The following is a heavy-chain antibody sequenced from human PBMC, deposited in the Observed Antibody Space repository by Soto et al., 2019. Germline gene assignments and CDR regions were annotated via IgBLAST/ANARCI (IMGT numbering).Heavy chain of an antibody. J-gene: IGHJ5*02. CDR1: GYTFTSYG. Sequence: ASVKVSCKASGYTFTSYGISWVRRAPGQGLEWMGWISAYNGNTNYAQKLQGRVTMTTDTSTSTAYMELRSLRSDDTAVYYCAREVPDILTGYYSWFDPWGQGTLVTVSS. CDR3: AREVPDILTGYYSWFDP. CDR2: ISAYNGNT. V-gene: IGHV1-18*01. D-gene: IGHD3-9*01.